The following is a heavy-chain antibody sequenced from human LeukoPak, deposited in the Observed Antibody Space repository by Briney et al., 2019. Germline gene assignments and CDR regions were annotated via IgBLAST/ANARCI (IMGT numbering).Heavy chain of an antibody. D-gene: IGHD3-10*01. CDR1: GFTFSSYA. V-gene: IGHV3-30-3*01. CDR2: ISYDGSNK. Sequence: GGSLRLSCAASGFTFSSYAMHWVRQAPGKGLEWVAVISYDGSNKYYADSVKGRFTISRDNAKNSLYLQMNSLRAEDTAVYYCARMAGRPTVYALDIWGQGTMVTVSS. CDR3: ARMAGRPTVYALDI. J-gene: IGHJ3*02.